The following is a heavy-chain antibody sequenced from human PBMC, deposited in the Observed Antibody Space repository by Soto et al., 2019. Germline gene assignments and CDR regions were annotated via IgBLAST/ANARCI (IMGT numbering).Heavy chain of an antibody. D-gene: IGHD5-12*01. CDR1: GFTFSSYG. CDR2: ISYDGSNK. CDR3: AKDSKVVATSDSYFDL. V-gene: IGHV3-30*18. Sequence: QVQLVESGGGVVQPGRSLRLSCAASGFTFSSYGMHWVRQAPGKGLEWVAVISYDGSNKYYADSVKGRFTISRDNSKNTLYLQMNSLRAEDTAVYYCAKDSKVVATSDSYFDLWGRATLVTVSS. J-gene: IGHJ2*01.